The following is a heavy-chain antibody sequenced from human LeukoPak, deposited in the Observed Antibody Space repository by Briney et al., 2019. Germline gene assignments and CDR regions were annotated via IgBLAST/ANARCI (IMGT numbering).Heavy chain of an antibody. CDR2: IIPIFGTA. V-gene: IGHV1-69*13. CDR1: GGTFSSYA. CDR3: ARAPGYYYYSYMDV. Sequence: ASVKVSCKASGGTFSSYAISWVRQAPGQGLEWMGWIIPIFGTANYAQKFQGRFTITADESTGTAYMELSSLRSEDTAVYYCARAPGYYYYSYMDVWGKGTTVTISS. J-gene: IGHJ6*03.